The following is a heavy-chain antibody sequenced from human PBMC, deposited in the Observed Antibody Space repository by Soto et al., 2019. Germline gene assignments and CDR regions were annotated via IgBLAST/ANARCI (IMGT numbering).Heavy chain of an antibody. CDR3: ARDNSSGGSCYERYYYGMDV. CDR1: GGTFSSYA. D-gene: IGHD2-15*01. J-gene: IGHJ6*02. CDR2: IIPIFGTA. Sequence: QVQLVQSGAEVKKPGSSVKVSCKASGGTFSSYAISWVRQAPGQGLEWMGGIIPIFGTANYAQKFQGRVTITADESTSTAYMELSSLRSEDTAVYYCARDNSSGGSCYERYYYGMDVWGQGTTVTVSS. V-gene: IGHV1-69*01.